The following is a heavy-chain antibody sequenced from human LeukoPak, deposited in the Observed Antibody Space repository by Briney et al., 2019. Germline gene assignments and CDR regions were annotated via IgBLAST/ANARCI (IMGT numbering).Heavy chain of an antibody. CDR3: AREMEGDYGSGTFFDL. Sequence: RPGGSLRLSCAASEFVSSDYYMSWIRQAPGKGLEWVSYISDSGSTIYYADSVKGRFTISRDNVKNSLYLQMNGLRAEDTAVYYCAREMEGDYGSGTFFDLWGQGNMVTVSS. D-gene: IGHD3-10*01. J-gene: IGHJ4*02. CDR2: ISDSGSTI. CDR1: EFVSSDYY. V-gene: IGHV3-11*01.